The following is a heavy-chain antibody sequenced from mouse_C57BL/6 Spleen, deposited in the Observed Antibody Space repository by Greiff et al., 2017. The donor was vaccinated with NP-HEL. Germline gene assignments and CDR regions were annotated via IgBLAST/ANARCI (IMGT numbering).Heavy chain of an antibody. V-gene: IGHV1-82*01. J-gene: IGHJ4*01. CDR2: IYPGDGDN. CDR1: GYAFSSSW. CDR3: ARGCLYYARDY. Sequence: VQLQQSGPELVKPGASVKISCKAPGYAFSSSWMNWVKQRPGKGLEWIGRIYPGDGDNNYNGKFKGKARLTADKSSRTAHRLLSSLTSEHSAVYFCARGCLYYARDYTRRGTSDT.